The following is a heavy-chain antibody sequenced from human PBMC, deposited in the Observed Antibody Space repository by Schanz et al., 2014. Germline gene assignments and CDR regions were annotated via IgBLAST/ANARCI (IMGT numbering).Heavy chain of an antibody. J-gene: IGHJ4*02. Sequence: EEPLVESGGGLVQPGGSLRLSCAASGFTFGDYAMTWVRQAPGKGLEWVSYIGNGGVTIYYADSVKGRFTISRDNSKNSLYLQMNSLRAEDTAVYYCARIGGSVFDYWAQGTLVTVSS. CDR2: IGNGGVTI. CDR3: ARIGGSVFDY. CDR1: GFTFGDYA. V-gene: IGHV3-48*04. D-gene: IGHD3-10*01.